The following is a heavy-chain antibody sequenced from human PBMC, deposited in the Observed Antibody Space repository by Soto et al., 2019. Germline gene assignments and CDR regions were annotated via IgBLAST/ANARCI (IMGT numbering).Heavy chain of an antibody. D-gene: IGHD3-3*01. J-gene: IGHJ6*02. Sequence: GESLKISCKGSGYSFTSYWISWVLQMPGKGLEWMGRIDPSDSYTNYSPSFQGHVTISADKSISTAYLQWSSLKASDTAMYYCARNYDFWSGYYNGGYYYGMVVWGQVTTVTSP. CDR3: ARNYDFWSGYYNGGYYYGMVV. CDR1: GYSFTSYW. V-gene: IGHV5-10-1*01. CDR2: IDPSDSYT.